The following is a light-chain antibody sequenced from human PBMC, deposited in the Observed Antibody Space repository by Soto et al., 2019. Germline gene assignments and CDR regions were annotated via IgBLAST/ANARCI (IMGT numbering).Light chain of an antibody. V-gene: IGLV8-61*01. CDR1: SGSVSTSYY. CDR3: VLYMGSGTVV. Sequence: QTVVTQEPSFSVSPGGTVTLTCGLSSGSVSTSYYPSWYQQTPGQAPRTLIYSTNTRSSGVPDRFSGSILGNKAALTITGAQADDESDYYCVLYMGSGTVVFGGGTKLTVI. CDR2: STN. J-gene: IGLJ2*01.